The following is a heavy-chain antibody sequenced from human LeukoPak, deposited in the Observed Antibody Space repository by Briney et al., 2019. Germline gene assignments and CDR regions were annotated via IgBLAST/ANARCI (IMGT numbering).Heavy chain of an antibody. CDR3: ARDYSGSYFLSAFDI. Sequence: PGGSLRLSCAASGFTFSSYEMNWVRQAPGKGLEWVSYISSSGSTIYYADSVKGRFTISRDNAKNSLYLQMNSLRAEDTAVYYCARDYSGSYFLSAFDIWGQGTMVTVSS. J-gene: IGHJ3*02. CDR2: ISSSGSTI. D-gene: IGHD1-26*01. V-gene: IGHV3-48*03. CDR1: GFTFSSYE.